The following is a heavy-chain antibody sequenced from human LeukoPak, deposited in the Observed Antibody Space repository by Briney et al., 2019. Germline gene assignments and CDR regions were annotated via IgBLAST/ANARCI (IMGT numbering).Heavy chain of an antibody. CDR2: IYPGDSDT. J-gene: IGHJ3*02. Sequence: TGESLKISCKGSGYSFTSYWIGWVRQMPGKGLEWMGIIYPGDSDTRYSPSFQGQVTISADKSISTAYLQWSSLKASDTAMYYCARHRVADQFHDAFDIWGQGTMVTVSS. CDR1: GYSFTSYW. CDR3: ARHRVADQFHDAFDI. V-gene: IGHV5-51*01. D-gene: IGHD6-19*01.